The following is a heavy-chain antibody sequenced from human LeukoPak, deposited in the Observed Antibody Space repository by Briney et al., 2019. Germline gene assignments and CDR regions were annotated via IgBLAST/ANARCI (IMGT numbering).Heavy chain of an antibody. V-gene: IGHV4-61*01. CDR1: GGSVSSGSYY. CDR2: IYYSGST. D-gene: IGHD3-22*01. CDR3: AGARRYYYDSSGYSFDY. Sequence: PSETLSLTCTVSGGSVSSGSYYWSWIRQPPGKGLEWIGYIYYSGSTSYNPSLKSRVTISVDTSKNQFSLKLSSVTAADTAVYYCAGARRYYYDSSGYSFDYWGQGTLVTVSS. J-gene: IGHJ4*02.